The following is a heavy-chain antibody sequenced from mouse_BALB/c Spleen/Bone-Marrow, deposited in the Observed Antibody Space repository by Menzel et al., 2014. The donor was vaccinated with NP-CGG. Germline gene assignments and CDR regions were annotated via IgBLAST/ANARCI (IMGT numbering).Heavy chain of an antibody. J-gene: IGHJ3*01. CDR1: GFDFSRYW. Sequence: EVHLVESGGGLVQPGGSLKLSCAASGFDFSRYWMSWVRQAPGKGLEWIGEINPDSSTINYTPSLKDKFIISRNNAKNTLYLQMSKVRSEDTALYYCARLSYYGRFAYWGQGTLVTVPA. V-gene: IGHV4-1*02. D-gene: IGHD1-1*01. CDR3: ARLSYYGRFAY. CDR2: INPDSSTI.